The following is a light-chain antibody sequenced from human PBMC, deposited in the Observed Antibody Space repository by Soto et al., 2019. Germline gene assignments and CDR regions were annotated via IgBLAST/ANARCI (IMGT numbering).Light chain of an antibody. V-gene: IGLV2-14*01. Sequence: QSAWTQPASVSGSPGQTITISCTGTSSDVGGYNYLSWYQQHPGKAPKVMIYEVSNRPSGVSNRFSGSKSGNTASLTISGPQAEDEADYFCSTYTTSGTPVFGGGTKLTVL. CDR1: SSDVGGYNY. J-gene: IGLJ3*02. CDR3: STYTTSGTPV. CDR2: EVS.